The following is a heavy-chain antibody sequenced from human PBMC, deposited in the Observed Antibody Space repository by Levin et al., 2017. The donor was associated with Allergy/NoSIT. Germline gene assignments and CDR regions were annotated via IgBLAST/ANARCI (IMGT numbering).Heavy chain of an antibody. Sequence: GGSLRLSCAASGFTFDDYAMHWVRQAPGKGLEWVSGISWNSGSIGYADSVKGRFTISRDNAKISLYLQMNRLRTEDTALYYCARDNIGLPDAFDIWGQGTMVIVSS. CDR3: ARDNIGLPDAFDI. J-gene: IGHJ3*02. D-gene: IGHD3-10*01. CDR1: GFTFDDYA. V-gene: IGHV3-9*01. CDR2: ISWNSGSI.